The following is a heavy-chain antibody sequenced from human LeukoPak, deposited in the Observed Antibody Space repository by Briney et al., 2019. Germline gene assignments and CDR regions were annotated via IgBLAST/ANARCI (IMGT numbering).Heavy chain of an antibody. Sequence: SETLSLTCAVYGGSFSGYYWSWIRQPPGKGLEWIGEINHSGSTNYNPSLKSRVTISVDTSKNQFSLKLSSVTAADTAVYYCARSGEYGDYHDAFDIWGQGTMVTVSS. J-gene: IGHJ3*02. D-gene: IGHD4-17*01. CDR1: GGSFSGYY. CDR3: ARSGEYGDYHDAFDI. CDR2: INHSGST. V-gene: IGHV4-34*01.